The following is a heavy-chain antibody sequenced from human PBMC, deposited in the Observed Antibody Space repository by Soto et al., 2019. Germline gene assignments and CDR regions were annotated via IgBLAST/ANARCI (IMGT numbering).Heavy chain of an antibody. CDR2: IRCGSGIT. CDR1: GFTSSSYS. D-gene: IGHD6-19*01. Sequence: GGSLSLSCAASGFTSSSYSMNWVRQAPGKGLEWVSYIRCGSGITYYADSVRGRFTFYRDNAKNSVYLQMNSLRAEDTAVYYCARGAVGAGKGDAFDIWGQGTRVTVSS. V-gene: IGHV3-48*01. CDR3: ARGAVGAGKGDAFDI. J-gene: IGHJ3*02.